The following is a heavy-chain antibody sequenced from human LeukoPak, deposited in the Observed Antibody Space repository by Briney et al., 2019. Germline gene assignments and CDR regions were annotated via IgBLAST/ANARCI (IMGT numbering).Heavy chain of an antibody. D-gene: IGHD3-10*01. Sequence: GRSLSLSCAASGFTFSSYGMHWVRQAPGKELEWVAVISYDGSNKYYADSVKGRFTISRDNSKNTLYLQMNSLRAEDTAVYYCATLGESLDYWGQGTLVTVSS. CDR2: ISYDGSNK. V-gene: IGHV3-30*03. J-gene: IGHJ4*02. CDR3: ATLGESLDY. CDR1: GFTFSSYG.